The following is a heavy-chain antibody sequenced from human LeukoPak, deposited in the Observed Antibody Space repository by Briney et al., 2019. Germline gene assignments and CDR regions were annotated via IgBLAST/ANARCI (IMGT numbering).Heavy chain of an antibody. D-gene: IGHD2/OR15-2a*01. V-gene: IGHV3-30*03. Sequence: GGSLRLSCAASGFTFSSYGMYWVRQAPGKGLEWVAVISYDGSNKYYADSVKGRLTISRDNSKNTLYLQMNSLRAEDTAVYYCAREGPRGNSQFDYWGQGTLVTVSS. CDR1: GFTFSSYG. CDR2: ISYDGSNK. CDR3: AREGPRGNSQFDY. J-gene: IGHJ4*02.